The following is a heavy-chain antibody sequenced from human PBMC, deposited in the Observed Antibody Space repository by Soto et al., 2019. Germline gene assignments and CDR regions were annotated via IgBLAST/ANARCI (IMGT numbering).Heavy chain of an antibody. CDR2: ISPIFGTA. V-gene: IGHV1-69*06. D-gene: IGHD6-13*01. CDR1: GCTFSSYA. CDR3: ARSNGHSSRAFDY. Sequence: GASVKVSCKASGCTFSSYAISWVRQAPGQGLEWMGGISPIFGTANYAQKFQGRVTITADKSTSKAYMELSSLRSEDTAVYSCARSNGHSSRAFDYWGQGTLVTVSS. J-gene: IGHJ4*02.